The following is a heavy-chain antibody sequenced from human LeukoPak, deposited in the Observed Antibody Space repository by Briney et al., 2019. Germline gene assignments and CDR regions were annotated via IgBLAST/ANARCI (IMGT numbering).Heavy chain of an antibody. Sequence: PSETLSLTCTVSGGSISGSSYYWGWIRQPPGKGLEWIGSIYYSGSTYYNPSLKSRVTISVDTSKNQFSLKLSSVTAADTAVYYCARDGYSGNDGLWGQGTLVTVSS. V-gene: IGHV4-39*02. CDR3: ARDGYSGNDGL. CDR1: GGSISGSSYY. J-gene: IGHJ4*02. D-gene: IGHD5-12*01. CDR2: IYYSGST.